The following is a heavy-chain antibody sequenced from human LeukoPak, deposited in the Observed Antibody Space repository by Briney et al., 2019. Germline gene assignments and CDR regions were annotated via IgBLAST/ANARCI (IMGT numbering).Heavy chain of an antibody. D-gene: IGHD4-11*01. CDR2: ISSNGGST. CDR1: GFTFSSYA. J-gene: IGHJ3*02. Sequence: HTGGSLRLSCAASGFTFSSYAMHWVRQAPGKGLEYVSAISSNGGSTYYANSVKGRFTISRDNSKNTLYLQMGSLRAEDMAVYYCARARGYYTNDAFDIWGQGTMVAVSS. CDR3: ARARGYYTNDAFDI. V-gene: IGHV3-64*01.